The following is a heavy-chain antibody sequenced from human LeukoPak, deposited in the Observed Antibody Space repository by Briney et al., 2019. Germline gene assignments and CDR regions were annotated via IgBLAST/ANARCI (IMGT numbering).Heavy chain of an antibody. Sequence: GGSLRLSCAASGFTFSSYDMHWVRQAPGKGLEWVALISYDGSNQYYADSVKGRFTISRDNSKNTLYLQVNSLRTEDTAVYYCAKDLGGAVAANYFDYWGQGTLVTVSS. CDR1: GFTFSSYD. CDR3: AKDLGGAVAANYFDY. V-gene: IGHV3-30*18. CDR2: ISYDGSNQ. J-gene: IGHJ4*02. D-gene: IGHD6-19*01.